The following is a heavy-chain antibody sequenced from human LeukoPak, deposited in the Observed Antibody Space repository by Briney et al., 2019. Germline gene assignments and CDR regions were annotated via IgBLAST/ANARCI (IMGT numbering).Heavy chain of an antibody. CDR2: INHSGST. CDR3: ARRAMTTVTFYYYYSGMDV. CDR1: GGSLSSGDYY. Sequence: SETLSLTCTVSGGSLSSGDYYWSWIRQPPGKGLEWIGEINHSGSTNYNPSLKSRVTISVDTSKNQFSLKLSSVTAADTAVYYCARRAMTTVTFYYYYSGMDVWGQGTTVTISS. D-gene: IGHD4-11*01. J-gene: IGHJ6*02. V-gene: IGHV4-34*01.